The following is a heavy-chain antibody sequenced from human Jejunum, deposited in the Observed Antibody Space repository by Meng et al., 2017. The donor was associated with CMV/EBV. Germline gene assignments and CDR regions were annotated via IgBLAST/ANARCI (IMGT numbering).Heavy chain of an antibody. CDR1: GFNFDDNA. D-gene: IGHD6-25*01. CDR3: AKDRRGGFFDGMEV. Sequence: GFNFDDNAMHWVRQAPGKGLEWVASMTWNSARIGYADSVKGRFTISRDNAKKSLYLQMNSLRVEDTALHYCAKDRRGGFFDGMEVWGQGTTVTVSS. J-gene: IGHJ6*02. CDR2: MTWNSARI. V-gene: IGHV3-9*01.